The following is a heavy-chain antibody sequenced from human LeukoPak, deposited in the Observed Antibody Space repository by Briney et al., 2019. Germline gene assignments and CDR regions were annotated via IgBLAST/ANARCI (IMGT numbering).Heavy chain of an antibody. CDR1: GGSISSYY. Sequence: SETLSLTCTVSGGSISSYYWSWIRQPAGKGLEWIGRIYTSGSTNYNPSLKSRVTMSVDTSKNQFSLKLSSVTAADTAVYYCAIYYYDREVMDVWGQGTTVTVSS. CDR2: IYTSGST. CDR3: AIYYYDREVMDV. V-gene: IGHV4-4*07. D-gene: IGHD3-10*02. J-gene: IGHJ6*02.